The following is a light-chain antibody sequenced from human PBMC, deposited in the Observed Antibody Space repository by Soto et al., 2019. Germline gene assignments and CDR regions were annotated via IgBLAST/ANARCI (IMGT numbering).Light chain of an antibody. CDR2: GAS. CDR1: QSVSSSY. J-gene: IGKJ5*01. CDR3: QQYSSSPAIT. V-gene: IGKV3-20*01. Sequence: EIVLTQSPGTLSLSPGERATLSCRASQSVSSSYLAWYQQKPGQAPRLLIYGASSRATGIPDRFSGSGSGTHFTLTISRLEPEDFAVYYCQQYSSSPAITFGQGTRLEIK.